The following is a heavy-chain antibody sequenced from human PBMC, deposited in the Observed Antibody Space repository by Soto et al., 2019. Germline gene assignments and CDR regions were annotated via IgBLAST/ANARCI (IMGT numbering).Heavy chain of an antibody. CDR2: VHISGHS. D-gene: IGHD1-1*01. CDR3: ARVRQGCSANNCYFDP. J-gene: IGHJ5*01. Sequence: QVHLQESGPGLVAPSGTLSLTCTLSGGSVRAPDWWNWVRQSPDKGLEGIAEVHISGHSNYNPSLRSRVSVSIDSSKNQFYLNLNSVTDADTAIYYCARVRQGCSANNCYFDPWGQGTQVTISS. CDR1: GGSVRAPDW. V-gene: IGHV4-4*02.